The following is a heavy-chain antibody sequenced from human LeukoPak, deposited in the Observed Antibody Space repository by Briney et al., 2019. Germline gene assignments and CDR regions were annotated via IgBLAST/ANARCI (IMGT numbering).Heavy chain of an antibody. CDR1: GGSITGYF. V-gene: IGHV4-4*07. CDR2: VYSSGVG. CDR3: AREEFLHEIDSSGYFVY. D-gene: IGHD3-22*01. Sequence: PSETLSLTCTVSGGSITGYFWNWIRQPAGQGLEWLGRVYSSGVGNYNPSLTSRVTMSVDTSKNQFSLKLTSLTAADTAVYYCAREEFLHEIDSSGYFVYWGQGTLVTVSS. J-gene: IGHJ4*02.